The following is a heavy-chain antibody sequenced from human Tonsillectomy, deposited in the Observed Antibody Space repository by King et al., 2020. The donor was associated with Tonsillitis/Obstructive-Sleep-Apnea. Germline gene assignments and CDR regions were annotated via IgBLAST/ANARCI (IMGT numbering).Heavy chain of an antibody. CDR1: GGSISSSSYQ. Sequence: QLQESGPGLVKPSETLSLSCTVSGGSISSSSYQWGWIRQPPGKGLEWIGSIYYSGSTYYNPSLKSRVTISVDTSKNQFSLKLSSVTAADTAVYYYARQGTVTRAFDLWGQGTMVTVSS. CDR3: ARQGTVTRAFDL. V-gene: IGHV4-39*01. CDR2: IYYSGST. D-gene: IGHD4-17*01. J-gene: IGHJ3*01.